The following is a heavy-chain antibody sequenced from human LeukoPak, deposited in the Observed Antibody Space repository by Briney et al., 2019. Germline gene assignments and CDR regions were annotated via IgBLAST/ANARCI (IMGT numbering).Heavy chain of an antibody. V-gene: IGHV1-2*06. CDR1: GYSFTSYY. J-gene: IGHJ4*02. CDR3: ARETGGSFEYFDY. CDR2: INPSSGGT. D-gene: IGHD7-27*01. Sequence: ASVKVSCKASGYSFTSYYIHWVRQAPGQGLEWMGRINPSSGGTNYAQKFQGRVTMTRDASITTAYMELSSLRSDDTAVYYCARETGGSFEYFDYWGQGTLVTVSS.